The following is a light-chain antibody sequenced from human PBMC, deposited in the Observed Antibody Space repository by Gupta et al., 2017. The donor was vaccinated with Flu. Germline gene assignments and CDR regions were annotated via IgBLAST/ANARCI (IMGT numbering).Light chain of an antibody. V-gene: IGLV2-8*01. Sequence: QSALTQPPSASVSPGQSVTISCTGTSSDVSGYNYVSWYQQHPGKAPKLIIYEVSKRPSGVPDRFSGSKSGNTASLTVSGLQAEDEADYYCSSYAGSNNWVFGGGTKLTVL. CDR1: SSDVSGYNY. CDR2: EVS. J-gene: IGLJ3*02. CDR3: SSYAGSNNWV.